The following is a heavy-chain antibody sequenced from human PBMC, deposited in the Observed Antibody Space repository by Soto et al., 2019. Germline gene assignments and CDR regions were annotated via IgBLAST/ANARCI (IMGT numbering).Heavy chain of an antibody. CDR1: GGSISSSSYY. Sequence: PSETLSLTCTVSGGSISSSSYYWGWIRQPPGKGLECIGNIYYDGNTYYNPSLKSRVTISVDTSKNQFSLKLSSVTAADTAVYKRARSSIAPRLFMDPFGYWGQGTLVTVSS. CDR3: ARSSIAPRLFMDPFGY. CDR2: IYYDGNT. J-gene: IGHJ4*02. V-gene: IGHV4-39*01. D-gene: IGHD6-6*01.